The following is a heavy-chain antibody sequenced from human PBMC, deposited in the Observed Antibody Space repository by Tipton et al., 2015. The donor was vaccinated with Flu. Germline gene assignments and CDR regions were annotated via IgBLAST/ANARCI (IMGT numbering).Heavy chain of an antibody. CDR2: IHYSGTT. V-gene: IGHV4-39*01. D-gene: IGHD3-10*02. Sequence: TLSLTCTVSGGSIGSYHWGWIRQPPGKGLEWIGGIHYSGTTYYNPSLKSRVTISVDTSKNQFSLKVTSVTAADTAVYYCARLSFYDVDLQNHYFEDWGQGTLVTVSS. CDR3: ARLSFYDVDLQNHYFED. J-gene: IGHJ4*02. CDR1: GGSIGSYH.